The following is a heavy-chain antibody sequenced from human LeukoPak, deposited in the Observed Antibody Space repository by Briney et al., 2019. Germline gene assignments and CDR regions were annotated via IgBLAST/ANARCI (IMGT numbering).Heavy chain of an antibody. V-gene: IGHV1-3*01. CDR1: GYTFTSYA. CDR2: INAGNGNT. D-gene: IGHD6-19*01. CDR3: ARATANPDGYSSGWYHLDY. J-gene: IGHJ4*02. Sequence: ASVKVSCKASGYTFTSYAMHWVRQAPGQRLEWMGWINAGNGNTKYSQKFQGRVTITRDTSASTAYMELSSLRSEDTAVYYCARATANPDGYSSGWYHLDYWGQGTLVTVSS.